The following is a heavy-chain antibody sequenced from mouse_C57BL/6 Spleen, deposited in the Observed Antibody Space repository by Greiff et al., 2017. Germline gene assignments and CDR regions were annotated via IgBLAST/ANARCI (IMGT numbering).Heavy chain of an antibody. Sequence: VQLQQSGAELVKPGASVKISCKASGYAFSSYWMNWVKQRPGKGLEWIGQIYPGDGDTNYNGKFKGKATLTADKSSSTAYMQLSSLTSEDSAVYFCARGRYGNYLDYWGQGTTLTVSS. D-gene: IGHD2-10*02. CDR3: ARGRYGNYLDY. CDR1: GYAFSSYW. V-gene: IGHV1-80*01. J-gene: IGHJ2*01. CDR2: IYPGDGDT.